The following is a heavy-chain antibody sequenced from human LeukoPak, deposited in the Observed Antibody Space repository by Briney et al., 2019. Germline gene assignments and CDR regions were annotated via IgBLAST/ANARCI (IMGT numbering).Heavy chain of an antibody. J-gene: IGHJ6*02. CDR2: ISYDGSNK. CDR1: GFSFSSHA. V-gene: IGHV3-30-3*01. CDR3: ARDVVVAVYYYYGMDV. Sequence: GGSLRLSCVTSGFSFSSHAMHWVRQAPGKGLEWVAVISYDGSNKYYADSVKGRFTISRDNSKNTLYLQMNSLRAEDTAVYYCARDVVVAVYYYYGMDVWGQGTTVTVSS. D-gene: IGHD2-21*01.